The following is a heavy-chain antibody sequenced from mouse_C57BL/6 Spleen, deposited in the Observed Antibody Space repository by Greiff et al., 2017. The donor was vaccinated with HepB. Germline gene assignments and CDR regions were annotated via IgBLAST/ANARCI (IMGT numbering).Heavy chain of an antibody. D-gene: IGHD2-5*01. J-gene: IGHJ4*01. V-gene: IGHV1-22*01. CDR2: INPNNGGT. CDR1: GYTFTDYN. Sequence: EVQLQQSGPELVKPGASVKMSCKASGYTFTDYNMHWVKQSHGKSLEWIGYINPNNGGTSYNQKFKGKATLTVNKSSSTAYMELRSLTSEDSAVYYCARKAYYSNPYSSYYAMDYWGQGTSVTVSS. CDR3: ARKAYYSNPYSSYYAMDY.